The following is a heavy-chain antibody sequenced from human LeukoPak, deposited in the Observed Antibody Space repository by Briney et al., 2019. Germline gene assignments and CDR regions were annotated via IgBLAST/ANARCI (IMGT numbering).Heavy chain of an antibody. J-gene: IGHJ4*02. Sequence: ASVKVSCKASGYTFTGYYMHWVRQAPGQGLEWMGWINPNSGGTNYAQKFQGRVTMTRGTSISTAYMELSRLRSDDTAVYYCARDPPRYSSGWYGELWGQGTLVTVSS. V-gene: IGHV1-2*02. CDR3: ARDPPRYSSGWYGEL. D-gene: IGHD6-19*01. CDR2: INPNSGGT. CDR1: GYTFTGYY.